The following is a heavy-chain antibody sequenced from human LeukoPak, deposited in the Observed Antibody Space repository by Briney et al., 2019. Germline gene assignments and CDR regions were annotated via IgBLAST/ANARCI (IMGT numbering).Heavy chain of an antibody. CDR1: GFTFSSYA. J-gene: IGHJ4*02. D-gene: IGHD3-10*01. Sequence: TGGSLRLSCAASGFTFSSYAMSWVRQAPGKGLEWVSAISGSGGSTYYADSVKGRFTISRDNSKNTLYLQMNSLRAEDTAVYYCAKGELLWFGESHFDYWGQGTLVTVSS. CDR3: AKGELLWFGESHFDY. CDR2: ISGSGGST. V-gene: IGHV3-23*01.